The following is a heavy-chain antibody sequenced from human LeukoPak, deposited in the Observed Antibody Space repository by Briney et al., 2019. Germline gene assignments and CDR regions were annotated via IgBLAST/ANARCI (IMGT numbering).Heavy chain of an antibody. CDR1: GHTLSEIS. J-gene: IGHJ4*02. V-gene: IGHV1-24*01. Sequence: ASVKVSCKVSGHTLSEISMHWVRQAPGKGLEWMGGFDPESGETIYAEKFQGRVTMTEDTFTDTAYMQLSSLRSENTAVYYCARGVARSSKFHFSYYFDYWGQGTLVTVSS. D-gene: IGHD6-6*01. CDR2: FDPESGET. CDR3: ARGVARSSKFHFSYYFDY.